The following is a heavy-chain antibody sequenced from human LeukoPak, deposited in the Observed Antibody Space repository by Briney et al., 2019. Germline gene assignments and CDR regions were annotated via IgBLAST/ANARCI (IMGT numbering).Heavy chain of an antibody. Sequence: GGSLRLSCAASGFTFSSSAMSWVRQVPGKGLEWVSGISASGGSTSYADSVRGRFTISRDNSKNTLYLQMNSLRAEDTAVYYCAKWGGIVGATIDYWGQGTLVTVSS. J-gene: IGHJ4*02. CDR1: GFTFSSSA. CDR3: AKWGGIVGATIDY. D-gene: IGHD1-26*01. V-gene: IGHV3-23*01. CDR2: ISASGGST.